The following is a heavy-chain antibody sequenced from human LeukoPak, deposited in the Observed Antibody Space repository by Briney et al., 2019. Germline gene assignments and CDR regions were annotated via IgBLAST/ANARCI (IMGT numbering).Heavy chain of an antibody. CDR1: GFTVSSNY. CDR3: ARVTDCDLRIDAFDI. J-gene: IGHJ3*02. Sequence: QPGGSLRLSCAASGFTVSSNYMSWVRQAPGKGLEWVSVIYSGGSTYYADSVKGRFTISRDNSKNTLYLQMNSLRADDTAVYYCARVTDCDLRIDAFDIWGQGTMVTVSS. V-gene: IGHV3-66*01. CDR2: IYSGGST. D-gene: IGHD2-21*02.